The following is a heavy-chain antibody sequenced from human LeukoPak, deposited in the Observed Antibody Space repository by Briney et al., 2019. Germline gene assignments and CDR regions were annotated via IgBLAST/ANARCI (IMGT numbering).Heavy chain of an antibody. Sequence: SVKVSCKASGGAFSSYAISWVRQAPGQGLEWMGGIIPIFGTANYAQKFQGRVTITADESTSTAYMELSSLSSEDTAVYYCAGKLTTGTTFLYFDYWGQGTLVTVSS. CDR3: AGKLTTGTTFLYFDY. D-gene: IGHD1-1*01. CDR2: IIPIFGTA. J-gene: IGHJ4*02. CDR1: GGAFSSYA. V-gene: IGHV1-69*13.